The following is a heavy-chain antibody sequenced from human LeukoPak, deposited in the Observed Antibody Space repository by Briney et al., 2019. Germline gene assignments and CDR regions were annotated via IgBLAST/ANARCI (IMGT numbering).Heavy chain of an antibody. D-gene: IGHD2-2*01. Sequence: PGRSLRLSCAAAGFTLSTFWMSWVRQAPGKGLEWVANIKQDGNEKYYVDSVKGRFIISRDNAKNSLYLQMNSLRAEDTAVYYCARDHYFAVVPAAGTFDIWGQGAMVTVSS. CDR1: GFTLSTFW. CDR2: IKQDGNEK. CDR3: ARDHYFAVVPAAGTFDI. V-gene: IGHV3-7*01. J-gene: IGHJ3*02.